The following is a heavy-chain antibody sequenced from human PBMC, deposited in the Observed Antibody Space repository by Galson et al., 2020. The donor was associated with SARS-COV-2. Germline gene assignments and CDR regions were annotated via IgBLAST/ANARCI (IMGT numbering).Heavy chain of an antibody. J-gene: IGHJ6*02. CDR2: NNPNSGGT. V-gene: IGHV1-2*02. CDR1: GYTFTGYY. D-gene: IGHD2-2*01. Sequence: ASVQVSCYASGYTFTGYYIYWVRQAPPHGLEWMVWNNPNSGGTNFAQKFQGRITVTSDTSITSAYMDLSGLRTDDTAVNYCARSCSSTTCYQTDGMDVWGQGSTVIVSS. CDR3: ARSCSSTTCYQTDGMDV.